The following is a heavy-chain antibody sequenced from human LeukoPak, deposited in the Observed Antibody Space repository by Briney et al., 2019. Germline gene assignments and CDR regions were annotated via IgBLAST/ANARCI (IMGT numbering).Heavy chain of an antibody. D-gene: IGHD2-15*01. CDR2: ISDSGGST. V-gene: IGHV3-23*01. Sequence: GGSLRLSCAASRFTFSTYAMSWVRQAPGKGLEWLSTISDSGGSTYYADSVKGRFTISRDNSKNTLYLQMNSLRAEDTAVYYCAKSHSVAKRGYFDYWGQGTLVTVSS. CDR3: AKSHSVAKRGYFDY. CDR1: RFTFSTYA. J-gene: IGHJ4*02.